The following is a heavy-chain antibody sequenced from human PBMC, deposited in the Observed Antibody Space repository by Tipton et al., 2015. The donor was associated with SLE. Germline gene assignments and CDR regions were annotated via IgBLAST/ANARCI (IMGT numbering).Heavy chain of an antibody. D-gene: IGHD2-8*01. Sequence: SLRLSCAASGFTFSNYEMIWVRQAPGKGLEWVAVIWYDGSYKKYADSVKGRFTISRDNSKNTLFLQMNSLRAEDTAMYYCARHALHGLDVWGQGTKVTVSS. V-gene: IGHV3-33*08. CDR2: IWYDGSYK. CDR3: ARHALHGLDV. J-gene: IGHJ3*01. CDR1: GFTFSNYE.